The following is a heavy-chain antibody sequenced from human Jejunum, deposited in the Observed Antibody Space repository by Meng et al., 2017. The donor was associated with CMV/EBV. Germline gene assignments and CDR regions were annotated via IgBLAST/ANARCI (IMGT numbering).Heavy chain of an antibody. Sequence: TFSSYGMNWVRQAPGKGLEWVAFIRFDGSNKDYADSVKGRFTISRDNSKKTLYLQMNSLRAEDTAVYYCAKDPEYYYDSSGYYYDWGQGTLVTVSS. CDR1: TFSSYG. V-gene: IGHV3-30*02. CDR3: AKDPEYYYDSSGYYYD. D-gene: IGHD3-22*01. CDR2: IRFDGSNK. J-gene: IGHJ4*02.